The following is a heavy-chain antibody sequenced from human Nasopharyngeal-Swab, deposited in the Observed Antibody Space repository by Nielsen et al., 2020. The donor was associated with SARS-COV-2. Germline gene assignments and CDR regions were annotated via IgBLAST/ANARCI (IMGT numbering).Heavy chain of an antibody. Sequence: GGSLRLSCAASGFTFSSYAMSWVRQAPGKGLEWVSVIYSGGSSTYYADSVKGRFTISRDNSKNTLYLQMNSLIAEDTAVYYCAKPPGDYVWGSYYFDYWGQGTLVTVSS. CDR3: AKPPGDYVWGSYYFDY. CDR1: GFTFSSYA. D-gene: IGHD3-16*01. V-gene: IGHV3-23*03. CDR2: IYSGGSST. J-gene: IGHJ4*02.